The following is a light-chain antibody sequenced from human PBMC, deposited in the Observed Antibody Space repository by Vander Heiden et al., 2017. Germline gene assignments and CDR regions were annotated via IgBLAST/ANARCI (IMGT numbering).Light chain of an antibody. CDR3: RQALQTPFT. CDR2: LGS. J-gene: IGKJ3*01. Sequence: DIVMTQSPLSLPVTPGEPASISCRSSQSLLHGDGNNYLEWYLQKPGQSPQLLIYLGSNRASGVPDRFSGSGSGTDFTLKISRVEAEDVGVYYCRQALQTPFTFGPGTKVDVK. CDR1: QSLLHGDGNNY. V-gene: IGKV2-28*01.